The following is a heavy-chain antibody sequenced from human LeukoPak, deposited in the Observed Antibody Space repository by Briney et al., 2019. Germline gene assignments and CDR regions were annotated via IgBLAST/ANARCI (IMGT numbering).Heavy chain of an antibody. J-gene: IGHJ4*02. D-gene: IGHD6-13*01. CDR2: IYYSGTT. CDR3: ARGVYIAAAQYGY. Sequence: LETLSLTCTVSGGSISSYYWSWIRQPPGKGLEWIGYIYYSGTTNYNPSLKSRVTISVDTSKNQFSLKLSSVTAADTAVYYCARGVYIAAAQYGYWGQGALVTVSS. V-gene: IGHV4-59*01. CDR1: GGSISSYY.